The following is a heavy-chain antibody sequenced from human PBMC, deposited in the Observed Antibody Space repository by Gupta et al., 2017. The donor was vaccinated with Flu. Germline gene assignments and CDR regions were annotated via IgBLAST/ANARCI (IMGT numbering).Heavy chain of an antibody. Sequence: DVQLVESGGGLVKPGGSLRLSCAATGLSFSRSWFNLDRQAPGKGLEWGAKIKADGSEKQYVESVKGRFTISRENDKNSLYLEMCNLRSDETEVYYCARDVTDWGSWLDSWGQGTLVTVSS. J-gene: IGHJ5*01. V-gene: IGHV3-7*01. CDR2: IKADGSEK. CDR1: GLSFSRSW. CDR3: ARDVTDWGSWLDS. D-gene: IGHD3-16*01.